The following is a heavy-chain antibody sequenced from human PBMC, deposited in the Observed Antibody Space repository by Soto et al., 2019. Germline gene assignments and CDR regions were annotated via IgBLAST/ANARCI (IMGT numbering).Heavy chain of an antibody. CDR2: IYYSGST. V-gene: IGHV4-31*03. Sequence: QVQLQESGPGLVKPSQTLSLTCTVSGGSISSGGYYWSWIRQHPGKGLEWLGYIYYSGSTYYNPSLMSRVTISVDASMNQFSLKLGSVTAADTAVYYCARFGLPELGTYFDYWGQGTLVTVSS. CDR3: ARFGLPELGTYFDY. CDR1: GGSISSGGYY. J-gene: IGHJ4*02. D-gene: IGHD7-27*01.